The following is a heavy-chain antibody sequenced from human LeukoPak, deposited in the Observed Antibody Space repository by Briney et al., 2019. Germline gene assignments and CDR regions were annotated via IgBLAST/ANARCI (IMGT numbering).Heavy chain of an antibody. CDR3: ARDPYNGSYGDYYYYYMDV. CDR1: GFTFSSYN. J-gene: IGHJ6*03. CDR2: ITSSSTYI. Sequence: GGSLRLSCAASGFTFSSYNMTWVRQAPGKGLEWVSSITSSSTYIYYADSVKGRFTISRDNAKNSLYLQMNSLRVEDTAVYYCARDPYNGSYGDYYYYYMDVWGRGTTVTISS. D-gene: IGHD1-26*01. V-gene: IGHV3-21*04.